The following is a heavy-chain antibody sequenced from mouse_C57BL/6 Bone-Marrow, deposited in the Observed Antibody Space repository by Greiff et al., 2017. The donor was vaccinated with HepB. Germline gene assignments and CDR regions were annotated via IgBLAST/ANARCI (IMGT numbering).Heavy chain of an antibody. J-gene: IGHJ1*03. CDR2: ILPSIGRT. CDR1: DSEVFPIAY. V-gene: IGHV15-2*01. Sequence: QVQLKESGSELRSPGSSVKLSCKDFDSEVFPIAYMSWVRQKPGHGFEWIGGILPSIGRTIYGEKFEDKATLDADTLSNTAYLELNSLTSEDSAIYYCARRRGYYGSSSYWYFDVWGTGTTVTVSS. D-gene: IGHD1-1*01. CDR3: ARRRGYYGSSSYWYFDV.